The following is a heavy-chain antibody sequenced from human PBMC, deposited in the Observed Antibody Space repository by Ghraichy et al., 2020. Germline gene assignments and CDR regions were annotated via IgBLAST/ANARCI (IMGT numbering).Heavy chain of an antibody. CDR2: MNPNSGDT. J-gene: IGHJ4*02. D-gene: IGHD5-12*01. V-gene: IGHV1-8*01. CDR1: GYTFTNYD. CDR3: ARTMRRGDVDF. Sequence: ASVKVSCKASGYTFTNYDINWVRQATGQGLEWMGWMNPNSGDTGYSQNFQGRVTMTRDASISTAYVELSSLTSDDTAIYYCARTMRRGDVDFWGQGTLVTVSS.